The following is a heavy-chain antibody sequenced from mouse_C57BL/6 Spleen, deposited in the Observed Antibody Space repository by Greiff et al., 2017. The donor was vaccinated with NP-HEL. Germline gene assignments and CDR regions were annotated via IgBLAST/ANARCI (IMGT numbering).Heavy chain of an antibody. Sequence: VQLQQSGAELVRPGASVKLSCTASGFNIKDDYMHWVKQRPEQGLEWIGWIDPENGDTEYASKFQGKATITADTSSNTAYLQLSSLTSEDTAVYYCTTCTSYDYDRGGFAYWGQGTLVTVSA. D-gene: IGHD2-4*01. CDR3: TTCTSYDYDRGGFAY. J-gene: IGHJ3*01. CDR2: IDPENGDT. CDR1: GFNIKDDY. V-gene: IGHV14-4*01.